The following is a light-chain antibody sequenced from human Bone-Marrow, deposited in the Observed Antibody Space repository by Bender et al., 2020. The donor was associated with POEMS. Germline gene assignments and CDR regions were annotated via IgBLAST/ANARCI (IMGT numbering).Light chain of an antibody. Sequence: QSVLTQPPSVSAAPGQKVTISCSGSSSNIGNNFVSWYQQLPGTAPQLLIYDNDKRPSGIPDRFSGSKSGTSATLGISGLQTGDEADYYCGTWDGSLSAVVFGGGTRMTVL. J-gene: IGLJ2*01. CDR1: SSNIGNNF. CDR2: DND. CDR3: GTWDGSLSAVV. V-gene: IGLV1-51*01.